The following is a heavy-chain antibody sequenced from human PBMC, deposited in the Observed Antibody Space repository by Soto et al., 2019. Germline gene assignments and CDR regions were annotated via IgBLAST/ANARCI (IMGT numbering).Heavy chain of an antibody. CDR1: GFTFSNAW. CDR3: TTDWTISAAGTEAYYYGMDV. Sequence: GGSLRLSCAASGFTFSNAWMNWVRQAPGKGLEWVGRIKSKTDGGTTDYAAPVKGRFTISRDDSKNTLYLQMNSLKTEDTAVYYCTTDWTISAAGTEAYYYGMDVWGQGTTVTVSS. J-gene: IGHJ6*02. D-gene: IGHD6-13*01. CDR2: IKSKTDGGTT. V-gene: IGHV3-15*07.